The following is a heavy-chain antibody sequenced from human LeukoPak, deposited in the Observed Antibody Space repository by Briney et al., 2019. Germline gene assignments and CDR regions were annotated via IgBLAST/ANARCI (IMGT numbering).Heavy chain of an antibody. CDR3: ARQVATKGEWAFDV. D-gene: IGHD5-12*01. Sequence: SETPSLSSGASSFSFNITYYWGWIRQPPGKGLEWIGSINLGGHTYYNQSLKSRLIMSVDTSRNKFYMRLSSVTATDTAVYYCARQVATKGEWAFDVWGQGTRVTASS. J-gene: IGHJ3*01. CDR2: INLGGHT. CDR1: SFSFNITYY. V-gene: IGHV4-38-2*01.